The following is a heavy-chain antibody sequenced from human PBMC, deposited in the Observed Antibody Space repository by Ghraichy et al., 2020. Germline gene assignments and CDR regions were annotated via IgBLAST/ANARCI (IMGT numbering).Heavy chain of an antibody. CDR2: ISWNSASA. J-gene: IGHJ4*02. Sequence: GGSLRLSCAASGFTFDDYGMHWVRQAPGKGLEWVSGISWNSASAAYGDSVKGRFTISRDNAKNSVHLEMNSLRAEDTALYYCVKDTGISVSGDFDHWGQGTLVTFSS. CDR3: VKDTGISVSGDFDH. CDR1: GFTFDDYG. V-gene: IGHV3-9*01. D-gene: IGHD6-19*01.